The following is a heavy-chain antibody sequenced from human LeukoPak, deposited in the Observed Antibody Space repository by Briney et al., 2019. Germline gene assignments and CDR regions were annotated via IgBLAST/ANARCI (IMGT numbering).Heavy chain of an antibody. CDR3: ARNIVVVPAQIGYFDY. J-gene: IGHJ4*02. CDR1: GGSISSGGYS. CDR2: IYHSGST. D-gene: IGHD2-2*01. V-gene: IGHV4-30-2*01. Sequence: SETLSLTCAVSGGSISSGGYSWSWIRQPPGKGLEWIGYIYHSGSTYYNPSLKSRVTISVDRSKNQFSLKLSSVTAADTAVYYCARNIVVVPAQIGYFDYWGQGTLVTVSS.